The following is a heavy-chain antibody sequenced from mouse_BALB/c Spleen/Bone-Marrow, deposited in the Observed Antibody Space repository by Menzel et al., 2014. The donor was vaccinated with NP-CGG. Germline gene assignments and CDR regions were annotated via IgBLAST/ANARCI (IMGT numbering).Heavy chain of an antibody. V-gene: IGHV1-7*01. J-gene: IGHJ3*01. CDR3: AREGYDPWSAY. CDR1: GYTFTSYW. D-gene: IGHD2-14*01. Sequence: VKLMESGAELAKPGASVKMSCKASGYTFTSYWMHWVKQRPGQGLEWIGYINPSTGYTEYNQKFKDKATLTADKSSSTAYMQLSSLTSEDSAVYYCAREGYDPWSAYWGQGTLVTVSA. CDR2: INPSTGYT.